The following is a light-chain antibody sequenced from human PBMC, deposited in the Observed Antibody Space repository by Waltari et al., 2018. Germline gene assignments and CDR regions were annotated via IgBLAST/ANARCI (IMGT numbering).Light chain of an antibody. CDR3: QQRSNWPPRYT. CDR2: DAS. CDR1: QSVSSY. V-gene: IGKV3-11*01. Sequence: EIVLTQSPATLSLSPGERATLSCRASQSVSSYLAWYQPKPGQAPRLLIYDASNRATGIPARFSGSGSGTDFTLTISSLEPEDFAVYYCQQRSNWPPRYTFGQGTKLEIK. J-gene: IGKJ2*01.